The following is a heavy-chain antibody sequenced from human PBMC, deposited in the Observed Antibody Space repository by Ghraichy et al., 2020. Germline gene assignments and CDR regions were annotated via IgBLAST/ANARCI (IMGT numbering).Heavy chain of an antibody. Sequence: SETLSLTCAVSGRALGRTSVTWFRQAPGKGLEWIGEIYDNGNTNYNPSLKSRVTMSLDLSKKRFFLSLNSVTAADTATYYCARGSGITGTSDLDYWGQG. V-gene: IGHV4-34*01. CDR3: ARGSGITGTSDLDY. D-gene: IGHD1-7*01. J-gene: IGHJ4*02. CDR1: GRALGRTS. CDR2: IYDNGNT.